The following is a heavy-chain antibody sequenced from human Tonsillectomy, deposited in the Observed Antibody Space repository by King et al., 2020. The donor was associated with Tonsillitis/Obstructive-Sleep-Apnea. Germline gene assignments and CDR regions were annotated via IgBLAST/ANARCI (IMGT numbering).Heavy chain of an antibody. D-gene: IGHD3-22*01. CDR1: GFTFSNYA. CDR3: AREGIYDSSGYADAFDI. J-gene: IGHJ3*02. CDR2: ISYDGSNK. Sequence: QLVQSGGGVVQPGRSLRLSCAASGFTFSNYAIHWVRQAPGKGLEWVAVISYDGSNKYYSDSVKGRFTISRDNSKNTLDLQMNSLRAEDTAVYYCAREGIYDSSGYADAFDIWGQGKMVTVSS. V-gene: IGHV3-30*04.